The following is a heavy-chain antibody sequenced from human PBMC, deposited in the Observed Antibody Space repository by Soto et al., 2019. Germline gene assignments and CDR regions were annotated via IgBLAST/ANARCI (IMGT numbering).Heavy chain of an antibody. Sequence: PSETRSLTCAVSGGSLSSSSWWSWVRPPPGKTLEWLGEIFYSGSTKYNPSLNSRVTISADQSKNDFSLRLSSVTAADTAVYYCVHHGGVPYYREFWGQGMLVSVSS. V-gene: IGHV4-4*02. CDR3: VHHGGVPYYREF. J-gene: IGHJ4*02. CDR2: IFYSGST. D-gene: IGHD2-8*01. CDR1: GGSLSSSSW.